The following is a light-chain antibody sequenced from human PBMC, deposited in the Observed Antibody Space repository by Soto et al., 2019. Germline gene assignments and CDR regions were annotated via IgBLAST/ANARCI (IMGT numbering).Light chain of an antibody. V-gene: IGKV1-5*01. CDR2: AAS. CDR3: QQYNNLWT. CDR1: ENINIW. J-gene: IGKJ1*01. Sequence: DIQMTQSPSTLSASVGDRVTITCRASENINIWLAWYQQKPGKAPKLLMYAASSLESGVPSRFSGSGSGTEFTLTISSLQPDDFATYYCQQYNNLWTFGQGTKVEIK.